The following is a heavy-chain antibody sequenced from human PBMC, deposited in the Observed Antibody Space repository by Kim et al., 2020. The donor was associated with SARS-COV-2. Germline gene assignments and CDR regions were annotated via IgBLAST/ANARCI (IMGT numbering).Heavy chain of an antibody. D-gene: IGHD1-1*01. Sequence: YHAESVKGRFTIPRDNSTNTVYLQMTHLRAEDTAVYYCTSDTRTPNGMDGWGQGTTVTVSS. V-gene: IGHV3-66*01. J-gene: IGHJ6*02. CDR3: TSDTRTPNGMDG.